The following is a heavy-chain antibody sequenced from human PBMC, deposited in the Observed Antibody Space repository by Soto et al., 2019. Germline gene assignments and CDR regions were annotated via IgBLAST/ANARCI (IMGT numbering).Heavy chain of an antibody. D-gene: IGHD1-26*01. Sequence: EVQLVESGGGLVQPGGSLRLSCAASGFTFSSYWMTWVRQAPGKGLEWVANIKQDGSEKYYVDSVKGRFTISRDNGKNSRYLQMNSLRAGATAVYYCARGWGLDPWGQGPLVTVSS. CDR2: IKQDGSEK. V-gene: IGHV3-7*04. J-gene: IGHJ5*02. CDR1: GFTFSSYW. CDR3: ARGWGLDP.